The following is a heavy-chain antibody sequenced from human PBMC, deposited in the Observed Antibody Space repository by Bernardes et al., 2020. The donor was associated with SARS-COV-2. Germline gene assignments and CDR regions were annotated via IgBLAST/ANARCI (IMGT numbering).Heavy chain of an antibody. CDR3: VREGGYGWFDP. D-gene: IGHD5-18*01. Sequence: GGSLRLSCATSGFTFSNYEMNWVRQAPGKGLEWVSYITSQSGSTMYYADSVKGRFTISRDNAKNSLYLQMNSLRAEDTAVYYCVREGGYGWFDPWGQGTLVTVSS. V-gene: IGHV3-48*03. CDR2: ITSQSGSTM. J-gene: IGHJ5*02. CDR1: GFTFSNYE.